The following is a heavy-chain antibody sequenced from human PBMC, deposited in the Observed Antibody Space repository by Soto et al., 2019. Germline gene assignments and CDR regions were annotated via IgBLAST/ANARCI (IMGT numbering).Heavy chain of an antibody. CDR1: ISSSSYY. J-gene: IGHJ6*02. V-gene: IGHV4-39*01. Sequence: ISSSSYYWGWIRQPPGKGLEWIGSIYYSGSTYYNPSLKSRVTISVDTSKNQFSLKLSSVTAADTAVYYCARLLYYYGSGSYTTPVHYYYGMDVWGQVTTVTVS. CDR2: IYYSGST. D-gene: IGHD3-10*01. CDR3: ARLLYYYGSGSYTTPVHYYYGMDV.